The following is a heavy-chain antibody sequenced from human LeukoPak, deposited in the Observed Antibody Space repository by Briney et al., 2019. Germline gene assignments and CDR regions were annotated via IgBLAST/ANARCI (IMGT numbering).Heavy chain of an antibody. V-gene: IGHV4-59*01. J-gene: IGHJ3*02. D-gene: IGHD2/OR15-2a*01. CDR2: IYDSGTT. CDR1: GGSFGNYY. Sequence: PSETLSLTCTVSGGSFGNYYWSWIRQPPGKGLEWIGYIYDSGTTNYNPSLKSRVTISVDMSKNQFSLKLSPVTAADTAVYYCARDFSAAFDIWGQGTMVTVSS. CDR3: ARDFSAAFDI.